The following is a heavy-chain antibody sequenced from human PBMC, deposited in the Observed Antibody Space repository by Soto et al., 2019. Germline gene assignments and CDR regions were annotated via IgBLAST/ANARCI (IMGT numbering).Heavy chain of an antibody. CDR3: ARSTGLGYCSGGSCYGTGLYFDY. CDR2: IIPIFGTA. V-gene: IGHV1-69*13. CDR1: GGTFSSYA. Sequence: SVKVSCKASGGTFSSYAISWVRQAPGQGLEWMGGIIPIFGTANYAQKFQGRVTITADESTSTAYMELSSLRSEDTAVYYCARSTGLGYCSGGSCYGTGLYFDYWGQGTLVTVSS. J-gene: IGHJ4*02. D-gene: IGHD2-15*01.